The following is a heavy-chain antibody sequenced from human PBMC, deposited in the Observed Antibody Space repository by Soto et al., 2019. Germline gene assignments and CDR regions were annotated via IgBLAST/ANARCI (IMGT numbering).Heavy chain of an antibody. J-gene: IGHJ3*02. CDR1: GGSISSYY. CDR3: ARERVEMATIRTFDI. D-gene: IGHD5-12*01. CDR2: IYYSGST. Sequence: SETLSLTCTVSGGSISSYYWSWIRQPPGKGLEWIGYIYYSGSTNYNPSLKSRVTISVDTSKNQFSLKLSSVTAADTAVYYCARERVEMATIRTFDIWGQGTMVT. V-gene: IGHV4-59*01.